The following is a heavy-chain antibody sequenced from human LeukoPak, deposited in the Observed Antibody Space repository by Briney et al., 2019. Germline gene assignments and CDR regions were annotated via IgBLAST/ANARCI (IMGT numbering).Heavy chain of an antibody. CDR3: AKDANYYDSSGYYDY. CDR2: ISWNSGSI. Sequence: GGSLRLSCAASGFTFDDYAMHWVRQAPGKGLEWVSGISWNSGSIGYADSVKGRFTISRDNAKNSLYLQMNSLRAEDTALYYCAKDANYYDSSGYYDYWGQGTLVTVSS. D-gene: IGHD3-22*01. V-gene: IGHV3-9*01. CDR1: GFTFDDYA. J-gene: IGHJ4*02.